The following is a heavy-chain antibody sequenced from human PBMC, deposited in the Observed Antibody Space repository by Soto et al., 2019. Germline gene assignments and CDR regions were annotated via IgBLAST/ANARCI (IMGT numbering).Heavy chain of an antibody. CDR1: FGSISSYY. J-gene: IGHJ3*02. V-gene: IGHV4-59*01. CDR2: IYYSGST. D-gene: IGHD6-13*01. CDR3: ASQAGPDAFDI. Sequence: PSETLSLTCTVSFGSISSYYWSWILQPPGKGLEWIGYIYYSGSTNYNPSLKSRVTISVDTSKNQFSLKLSSVTAADTAVYYCASQAGPDAFDIWGQGTMVTVSS.